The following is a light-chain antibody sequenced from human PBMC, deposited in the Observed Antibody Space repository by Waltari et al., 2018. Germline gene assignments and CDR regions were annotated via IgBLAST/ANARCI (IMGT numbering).Light chain of an antibody. CDR3: QPYLRFPVT. V-gene: IGKV3-20*01. Sequence: EIVLTQSPGTLSLSPGEVATLSCRTSQSVTRALAWYQQKHGQATRLLIYGASNRATCIPDLFSVSVSGTDFSLTISILEPEDFAVYYCQPYLRFPVTFGQGTKVEVK. CDR2: GAS. CDR1: QSVTRA. J-gene: IGKJ1*01.